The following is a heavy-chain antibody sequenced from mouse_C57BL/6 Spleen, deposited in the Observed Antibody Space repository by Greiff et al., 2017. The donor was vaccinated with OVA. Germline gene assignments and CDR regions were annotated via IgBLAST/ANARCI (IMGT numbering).Heavy chain of an antibody. Sequence: EVQGVESGGGLVQPGGSLSLSCAASGFTFTDYYMSWVRQPPGKALEWLGFIRNKANGYTTEYSETVKGRFTISRENSKNILYLQMNALRAEDSATYYCARLYDSWFAYWGQGTLVTVST. D-gene: IGHD2-3*01. CDR3: ARLYDSWFAY. V-gene: IGHV7-3*01. CDR1: GFTFTDYY. CDR2: IRNKANGYTT. J-gene: IGHJ3*01.